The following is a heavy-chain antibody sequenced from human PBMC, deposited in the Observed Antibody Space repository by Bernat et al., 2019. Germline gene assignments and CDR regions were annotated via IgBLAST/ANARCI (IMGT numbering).Heavy chain of an antibody. CDR2: IWYDGSNK. CDR3: ARDSISQAADLDC. CDR1: GFTFSSYG. Sequence: QVQLVESGGGVVQPGRSLRLSCAASGFTFSSYGMHWVRQAPGKGLEWVAVIWYDGSNKYYADSVKGRFTISRDNSKNTLHLQMNSLRAGYTAVYYCARDSISQAADLDCWGQGTLVTVSS. V-gene: IGHV3-33*01. D-gene: IGHD6-13*01. J-gene: IGHJ4*02.